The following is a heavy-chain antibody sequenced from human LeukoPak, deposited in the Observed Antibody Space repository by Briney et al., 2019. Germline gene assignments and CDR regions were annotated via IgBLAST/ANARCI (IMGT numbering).Heavy chain of an antibody. CDR3: ANSVFG. V-gene: IGHV3-23*01. D-gene: IGHD3-10*02. CDR2: ISGSSGST. J-gene: IGHJ4*02. Sequence: PGGSLRLSCAVSGLTVSNHGMSWVRQAPGKGLEGVSGISGSSGSTYYANSVKGRFTISRDNSKNTVYLQMNSLTAEDTAVYYCANSVFGWGQGTLVTVSS. CDR1: GLTVSNHG.